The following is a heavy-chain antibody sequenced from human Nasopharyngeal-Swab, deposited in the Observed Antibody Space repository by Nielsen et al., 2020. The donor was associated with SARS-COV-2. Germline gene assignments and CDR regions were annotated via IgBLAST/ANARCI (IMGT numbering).Heavy chain of an antibody. D-gene: IGHD4-17*01. V-gene: IGHV3-23*01. CDR1: GFTFSSYA. CDR3: AKDREGDYGDYVFDY. CDR2: ISGSGGST. Sequence: GESLKISCAASGFTFSSYAMSWVRQAPGKGLEWVSAISGSGGSTYYADSVKGRFTISRDNSKNTLYLQMNSLRAEDTAVYYCAKDREGDYGDYVFDYWGQGTLVTVSS. J-gene: IGHJ4*02.